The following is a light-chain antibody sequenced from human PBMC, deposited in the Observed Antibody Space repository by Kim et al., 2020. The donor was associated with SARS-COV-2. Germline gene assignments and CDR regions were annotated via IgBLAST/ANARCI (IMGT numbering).Light chain of an antibody. V-gene: IGLV3-16*01. CDR1: ALAKKY. CDR3: LSADSRGTYNYV. CDR2: QDS. Sequence: SYELTQPPSVSVSLGQMARITCSGEALAKKYAYWYQQKPGQFPVLVIYQDSQRPSGIPERFSGSSSGEIVTLTISGVQAEDEADYYCLSADSRGTYNYVFGTGTKVTVL. J-gene: IGLJ1*01.